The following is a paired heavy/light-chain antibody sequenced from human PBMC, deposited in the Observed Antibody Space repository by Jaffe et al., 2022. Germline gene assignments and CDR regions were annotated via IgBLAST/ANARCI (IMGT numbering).Light chain of an antibody. CDR3: QQYYSTLIT. J-gene: IGKJ5*01. Sequence: DIVMTQSPDSLAVSLGERATINCKSSRSVLSRSNNKNYLAWYQQKPGQPPKLLIYWASTRESGVPDRFSGSGSGTDFTLTISSLQVEDVAVYYCQQYYSTLITFGQGTRLDNK. CDR1: RSVLSRSNNKNY. CDR2: WAS. V-gene: IGKV4-1*01.
Heavy chain of an antibody. CDR2: ITWDGDTT. CDR3: VKDKNGYNAYYFDY. CDR1: GFSFDDYA. D-gene: IGHD6-25*01. Sequence: EVQLVESGGAVVQPGGSLRLSCAASGFSFDDYAMHWVRQAPGKGLEWVSLITWDGDTTSYADSVKGRFTISRDNSKNSLFLQMNSLRAEDTALYYCVKDKNGYNAYYFDYWGQGTLVTVSS. V-gene: IGHV3-43D*04. J-gene: IGHJ4*02.